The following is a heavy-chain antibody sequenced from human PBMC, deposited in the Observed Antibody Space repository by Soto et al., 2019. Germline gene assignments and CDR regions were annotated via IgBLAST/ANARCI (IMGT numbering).Heavy chain of an antibody. Sequence: VGSLRLSCAASGFTFSSYSMNWVRQAPGKGLEWVSSISSSSSYIYYADSVKGRFTISRDNAKNSLYLQMNSLRAEDTAVYYCARDLILYYDILTGYYPYYYYGMDVWGQGTTVTVSS. J-gene: IGHJ6*02. CDR2: ISSSSSYI. CDR1: GFTFSSYS. D-gene: IGHD3-9*01. V-gene: IGHV3-21*01. CDR3: ARDLILYYDILTGYYPYYYYGMDV.